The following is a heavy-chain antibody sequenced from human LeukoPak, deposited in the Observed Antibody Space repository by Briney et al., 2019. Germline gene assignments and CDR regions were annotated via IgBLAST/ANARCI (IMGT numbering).Heavy chain of an antibody. Sequence: ASVKVSCKASGYTFTSYGISWVRQAPGQGLEWMGWISAYNGNTNYAQKLQGRVTMTTDTSTSTAYMELRSLRSDDTAVSYCARDYRGHYYDSSGYSHFQHWGQGTLVTVSS. D-gene: IGHD3-22*01. J-gene: IGHJ1*01. CDR3: ARDYRGHYYDSSGYSHFQH. CDR2: ISAYNGNT. CDR1: GYTFTSYG. V-gene: IGHV1-18*01.